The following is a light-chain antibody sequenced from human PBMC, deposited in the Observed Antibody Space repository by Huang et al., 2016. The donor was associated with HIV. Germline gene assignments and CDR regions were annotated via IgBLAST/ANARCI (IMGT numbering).Light chain of an antibody. Sequence: EVVMTQSPATLSVSPRERVTLSCRASQSVSTTLAWYQQRPGQTPRLLISGASTRATGVPARFGGSGSGTEFTLTISSLQSEDFGIYYCQQYNNWFLTFGGGTRV. J-gene: IGKJ4*01. CDR1: QSVSTT. V-gene: IGKV3-15*01. CDR3: QQYNNWFLT. CDR2: GAS.